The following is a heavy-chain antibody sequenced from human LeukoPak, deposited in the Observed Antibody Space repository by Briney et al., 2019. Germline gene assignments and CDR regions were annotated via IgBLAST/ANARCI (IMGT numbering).Heavy chain of an antibody. CDR3: VKDRTINGRSFPFEF. J-gene: IGHJ4*02. V-gene: IGHV3-30*18. Sequence: GGSLRLSCAASGFSFSTYGMHWVRQAPLKGLEWVAAISYDGRNQNYADSVKGRFTIFRDNSQNTLYLQMNNLRAEDTALYYCVKDRTINGRSFPFEFRGQGTLVTVSS. CDR2: ISYDGRNQ. D-gene: IGHD1-26*01. CDR1: GFSFSTYG.